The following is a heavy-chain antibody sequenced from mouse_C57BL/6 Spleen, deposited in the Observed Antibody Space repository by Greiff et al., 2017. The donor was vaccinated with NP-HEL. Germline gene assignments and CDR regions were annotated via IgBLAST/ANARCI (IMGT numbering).Heavy chain of an antibody. V-gene: IGHV1-76*01. J-gene: IGHJ1*03. CDR3: AREGAFITTVVAPYFDV. D-gene: IGHD1-1*01. Sequence: QVQLKESGAELVRPGASVKLSCKASGYTFTDYYINWVKQRPGQGLEWIARIYPGSGNTYYNEKFKGKATLTAEKSSSTAYMQLSSLTSEDSAVYFCAREGAFITTVVAPYFDVWGTGTTVTVSS. CDR2: IYPGSGNT. CDR1: GYTFTDYY.